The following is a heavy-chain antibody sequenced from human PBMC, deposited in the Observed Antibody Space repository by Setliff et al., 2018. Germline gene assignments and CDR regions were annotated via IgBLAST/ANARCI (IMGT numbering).Heavy chain of an antibody. CDR1: GGSISSHY. D-gene: IGHD3-3*01. CDR2: IYYSGST. J-gene: IGHJ3*02. Sequence: SETLSLTCTVSGGSISSHYWSWIRQPPGKGLEWIGSIYYSGSTNYNPSLKSRVTISIDTSKNQFSLKLSSVTAADTAVYHCARGKTFFGAFIRAFDIWGQGRMVTVSS. CDR3: ARGKTFFGAFIRAFDI. V-gene: IGHV4-59*11.